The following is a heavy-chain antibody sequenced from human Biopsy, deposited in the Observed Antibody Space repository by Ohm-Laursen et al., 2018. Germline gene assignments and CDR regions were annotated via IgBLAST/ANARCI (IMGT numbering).Heavy chain of an antibody. J-gene: IGHJ5*02. CDR2: VTGSGRGT. CDR3: AKGRSGGTGHGDWFDP. V-gene: IGHV3-23*01. CDR1: GFTFSGYA. D-gene: IGHD3-10*01. Sequence: SLRLSCAAVGFTFSGYAMSWVRQGPEKGLEWVSVVTGSGRGTYYTDSVKGRFSISRDNSKNTLYLQMNSLRVEDTAVYYCAKGRSGGTGHGDWFDPWGQGTLVIVSS.